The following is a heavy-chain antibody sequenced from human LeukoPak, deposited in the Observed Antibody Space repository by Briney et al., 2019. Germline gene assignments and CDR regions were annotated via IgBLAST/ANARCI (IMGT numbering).Heavy chain of an antibody. CDR3: AKDRAAANIFDY. CDR2: ISSDGSNK. J-gene: IGHJ4*02. Sequence: GGSLRLSCAAPGFTFSSYGVHWVRQAPGKGLEWVAVISSDGSNKYYAASVAGRFTISRDNSKNTLYLQMNTLRAEDTAVYYCAKDRAAANIFDYWGQGTLVTVSS. D-gene: IGHD2-15*01. CDR1: GFTFSSYG. V-gene: IGHV3-30*18.